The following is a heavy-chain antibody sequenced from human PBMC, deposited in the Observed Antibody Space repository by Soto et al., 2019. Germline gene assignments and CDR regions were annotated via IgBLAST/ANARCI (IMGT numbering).Heavy chain of an antibody. D-gene: IGHD6-19*01. V-gene: IGHV3-23*01. CDR2: ISGSGGST. CDR3: AKIWNGAVAGIDYYYGMDV. Sequence: PGGSLRLSCAASGFTFSSYAMSWVRQAPGKGLEWVSAISGSGGSTYYADSVKGRFTISRDNSKNTLYLQMNSLRAEDTAVYYCAKIWNGAVAGIDYYYGMDVWGQGTTVTVSS. J-gene: IGHJ6*02. CDR1: GFTFSSYA.